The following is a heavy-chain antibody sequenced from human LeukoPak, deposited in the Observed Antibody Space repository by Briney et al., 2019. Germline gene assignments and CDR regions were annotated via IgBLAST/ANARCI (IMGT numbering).Heavy chain of an antibody. J-gene: IGHJ2*01. D-gene: IGHD2-2*01. V-gene: IGHV4-4*07. Sequence: PSETLSLTCTVSGGSISSYYWSWIRQPAGKGLEWIGRIYTSGSTNYNPSLKSRVTMSVDTSKNQFSLKLSSVTAADTAMYYCARVVPVAPNWYFDLWGRGTLVTVSS. CDR1: GGSISSYY. CDR2: IYTSGST. CDR3: ARVVPVAPNWYFDL.